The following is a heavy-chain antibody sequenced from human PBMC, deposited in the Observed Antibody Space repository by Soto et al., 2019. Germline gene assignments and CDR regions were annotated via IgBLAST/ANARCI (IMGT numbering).Heavy chain of an antibody. Sequence: SCEECGLTFIRYYFSWVRPAAGNGLEWMGWMNPNNGNAGFAQKFRGRINMTRNTSISTAYLELSSLRSDDWAVYFCARRKKRPGPSVLALWVKGTQVPVFS. V-gene: IGHV1-8*01. CDR2: MNPNNGNA. CDR3: ARRKKRPGPSVLAL. J-gene: IGHJ4*02. CDR1: GLTFIRYY. D-gene: IGHD6-25*01.